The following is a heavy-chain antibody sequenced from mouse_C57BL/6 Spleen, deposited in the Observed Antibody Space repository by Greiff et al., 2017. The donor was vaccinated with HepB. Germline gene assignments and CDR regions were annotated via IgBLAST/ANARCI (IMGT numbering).Heavy chain of an antibody. CDR1: GFNIKDYY. J-gene: IGHJ2*01. CDR3: ASYYYGSSDYFDY. D-gene: IGHD1-1*01. V-gene: IGHV14-2*01. Sequence: EVKLQESGAELVKPGASVKLSCTASGFNIKDYYMHWVKQRPEQGLEWIGRIDPEDGETKYAPKFQGKATITADTSSNTAYLQLSSLTSEDTAVYYCASYYYGSSDYFDYWGQGTTLTVSS. CDR2: IDPEDGET.